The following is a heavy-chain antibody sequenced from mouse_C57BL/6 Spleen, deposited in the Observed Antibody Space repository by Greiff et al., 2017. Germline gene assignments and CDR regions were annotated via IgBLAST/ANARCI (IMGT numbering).Heavy chain of an antibody. V-gene: IGHV5-17*01. D-gene: IGHD1-1*01. J-gene: IGHJ2*01. CDR2: ISSGSSTI. CDR3: ATLFYYGKDY. CDR1: GFTFSDYG. Sequence: EVQLQESGGGLVKPGGSLKLSCAASGFTFSDYGMHWVRQAPEKGLEWVAYISSGSSTIYYADTVKGRFTISRDNAKNTLFLQMTSLRSEDTAMYYCATLFYYGKDYWGQGTTLTVSS.